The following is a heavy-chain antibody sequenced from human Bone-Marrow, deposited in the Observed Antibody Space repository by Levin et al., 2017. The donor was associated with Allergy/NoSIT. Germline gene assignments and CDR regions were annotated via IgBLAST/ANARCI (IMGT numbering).Heavy chain of an antibody. CDR3: ARRGTYYDANGYYRAFDY. D-gene: IGHD3-22*01. CDR2: SDDSGST. V-gene: IGHV4-59*08. J-gene: IGHJ4*02. Sequence: RASETLSLTCSVSADSMESYYWSWIRQPPGKGLEWIGYSDDSGSTTYNPSLKSRVTMSVETSKNQFSLRLNSVTAADTAVYYCARRGTYYDANGYYRAFDYWGQGTLVTVSS. CDR1: ADSMESYY.